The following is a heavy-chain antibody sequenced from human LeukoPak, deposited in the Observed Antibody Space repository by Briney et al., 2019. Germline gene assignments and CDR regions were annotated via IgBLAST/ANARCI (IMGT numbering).Heavy chain of an antibody. CDR2: IYYSGST. V-gene: IGHV4-39*01. Sequence: SETLSLTCTVSGGSISSSSYYWGWIRQPPGKGLEWIGSIYYSGSTYYNPSLKSRVTISVDTSKNQFSLKLSSVTAADTAVYYCARLMVRGVIISWDNWFDPWGQGTLVTVSS. D-gene: IGHD3-10*01. J-gene: IGHJ5*02. CDR1: GGSISSSSYY. CDR3: ARLMVRGVIISWDNWFDP.